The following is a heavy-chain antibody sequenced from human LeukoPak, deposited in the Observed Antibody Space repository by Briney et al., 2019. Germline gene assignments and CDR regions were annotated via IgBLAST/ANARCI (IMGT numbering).Heavy chain of an antibody. D-gene: IGHD6-13*01. CDR2: INWNGGST. CDR3: ARGLAAAEAFAFDI. CDR1: GFTFDDYG. V-gene: IGHV3-20*04. J-gene: IGHJ3*02. Sequence: GGSLRLSCAASGFTFDDYGMSWVRQAPGKGLEWVSGINWNGGSTGYSVKGRFTISRDNAKNSLYLQMNSLRAEDTALYYCARGLAAAEAFAFDIWGQGTMVTVSS.